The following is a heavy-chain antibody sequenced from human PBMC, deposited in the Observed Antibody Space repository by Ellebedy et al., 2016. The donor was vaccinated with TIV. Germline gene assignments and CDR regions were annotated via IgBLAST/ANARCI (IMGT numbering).Heavy chain of an antibody. D-gene: IGHD2-2*03. Sequence: PGGSLRLSCAASGFTFSSYGMHWVRQAPGKGLEWVAVISYDGSNKYYADSVKGRFTISRDNSKNTLYLQMNSLRAEDTAVYYCAKVPVGFCNRPFCFYLDDWGQGTLVTVSS. CDR2: ISYDGSNK. J-gene: IGHJ4*02. CDR1: GFTFSSYG. V-gene: IGHV3-30*18. CDR3: AKVPVGFCNRPFCFYLDD.